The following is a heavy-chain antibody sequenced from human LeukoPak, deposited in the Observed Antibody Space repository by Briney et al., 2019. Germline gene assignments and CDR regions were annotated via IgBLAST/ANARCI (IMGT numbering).Heavy chain of an antibody. J-gene: IGHJ4*02. D-gene: IGHD3-10*01. Sequence: SETLSLTCAVYGGSFSGYYWSWIRQPPGKGLEWIGEINHSGSTNYNPSLKGRVTISVDTSKNQFSLKLSSVTAADTAVYYCARGDGSGFYFDYWGQGTLVTVSS. CDR3: ARGDGSGFYFDY. CDR1: GGSFSGYY. CDR2: INHSGST. V-gene: IGHV4-34*01.